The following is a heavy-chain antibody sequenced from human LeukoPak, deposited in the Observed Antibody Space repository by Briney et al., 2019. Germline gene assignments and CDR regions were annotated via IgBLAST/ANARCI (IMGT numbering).Heavy chain of an antibody. Sequence: SQTLSLTCAISGDSVSSNSAAWSWISQSPSRGLEWLGRTYYRSKWNNNYAISVKSRITINPDTSKNQFSLQLNSVTPEDTAVYYCARARGYFDLWGRGTLVTVSS. D-gene: IGHD3-10*01. CDR2: TYYRSKWNN. J-gene: IGHJ2*01. CDR1: GDSVSSNSAA. CDR3: ARARGYFDL. V-gene: IGHV6-1*01.